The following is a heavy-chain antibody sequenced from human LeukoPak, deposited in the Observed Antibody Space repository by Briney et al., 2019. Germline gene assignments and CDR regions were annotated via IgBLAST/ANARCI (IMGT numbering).Heavy chain of an antibody. V-gene: IGHV1-69*06. CDR3: ARLSDILTGYYGY. J-gene: IGHJ4*02. CDR2: IIPIFGTA. Sequence: SVKVSCTASGGTFSSYAISWVRQAPGQGLEWMGGIIPIFGTANYAQKFQGRVTITADKSTSTAYMELSSPRSEDTAVYYCARLSDILTGYYGYWGQGTLVTVSS. D-gene: IGHD3-9*01. CDR1: GGTFSSYA.